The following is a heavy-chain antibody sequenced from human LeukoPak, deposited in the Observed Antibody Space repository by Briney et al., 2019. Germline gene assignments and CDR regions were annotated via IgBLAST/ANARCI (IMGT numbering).Heavy chain of an antibody. Sequence: GGSLRLSCAASGFILSTYTMNWVRQAPGKGLEWVSAIRGSGDYTYYADSVQGRFTISRDNSKNTLYLQMNSLRADDTVVYYCAKDRDVWSVFIWGQGTLVTVSS. CDR3: AKDRDVWSVFI. CDR2: IRGSGDYT. D-gene: IGHD3-3*01. J-gene: IGHJ4*02. V-gene: IGHV3-23*01. CDR1: GFILSTYT.